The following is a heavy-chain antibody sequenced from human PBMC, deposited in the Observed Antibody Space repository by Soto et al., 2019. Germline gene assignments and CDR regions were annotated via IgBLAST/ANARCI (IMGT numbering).Heavy chain of an antibody. Sequence: SETLSLTCAASGGSISSSYWWSWVRQPPGKRLEWIGEIYHSGSANYNPSLKSRVTISVDKSKNQFSLNLSSVTAADTAVYYCAGQKATSYYYYLPYWGQGALVTVSS. V-gene: IGHV4-4*02. CDR2: IYHSGSA. J-gene: IGHJ4*02. CDR3: AGQKATSYYYYLPY. CDR1: GGSISSSYW. D-gene: IGHD3-10*01.